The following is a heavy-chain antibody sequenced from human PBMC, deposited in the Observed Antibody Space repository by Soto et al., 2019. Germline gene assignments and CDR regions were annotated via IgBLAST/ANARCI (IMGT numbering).Heavy chain of an antibody. CDR3: AKGSVGGSYRYTVISDY. CDR1: GFTFSSYG. CDR2: ISYDGSNK. V-gene: IGHV3-30*18. D-gene: IGHD3-16*02. J-gene: IGHJ4*02. Sequence: GGSLRLSCAASGFTFSSYGMHWVRQAPGKGLEWVAVISYDGSNKYYADSVKGRFTISRDNSKNTLYLQMNSLRAEDTAVYYCAKGSVGGSYRYTVISDYWGQGTLVTVSS.